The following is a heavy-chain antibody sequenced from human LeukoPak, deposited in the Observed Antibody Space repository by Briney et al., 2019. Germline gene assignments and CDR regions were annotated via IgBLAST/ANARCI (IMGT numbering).Heavy chain of an antibody. J-gene: IGHJ4*02. CDR2: INPNSGGT. Sequence: ASVKVSCKASGYTFTGYYMHWVRHAPGQGLEWMVWINPNSGGTNYAQKFQGRVTMTRDTSISTAYMELSRLRSDDTAVYYCARALNAGYSPYYFDYWGQGTLVTVSS. V-gene: IGHV1-2*02. D-gene: IGHD5-18*01. CDR3: ARALNAGYSPYYFDY. CDR1: GYTFTGYY.